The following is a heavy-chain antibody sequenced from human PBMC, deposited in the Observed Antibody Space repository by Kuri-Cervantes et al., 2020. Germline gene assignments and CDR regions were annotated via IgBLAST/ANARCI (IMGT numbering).Heavy chain of an antibody. J-gene: IGHJ3*02. D-gene: IGHD7-27*01. Sequence: SETLSLTCTVSGGSISSGGYYWSWIRQHPGKGLEWIGYIYYSGSTYYNPSLKSRVTISVDTSKNQFSLKFTSVTAADTAVYYCARENWGLNDAFDSWGQGTMVTVSS. CDR3: ARENWGLNDAFDS. CDR1: GGSISSGGYY. CDR2: IYYSGST. V-gene: IGHV4-31*03.